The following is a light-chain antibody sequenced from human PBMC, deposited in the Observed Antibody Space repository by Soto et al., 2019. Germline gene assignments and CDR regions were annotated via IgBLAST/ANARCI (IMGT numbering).Light chain of an antibody. CDR3: QQYGSSGT. V-gene: IGKV3-20*01. J-gene: IGKJ1*01. CDR2: GAS. Sequence: EIVITQSPGTRSLSPRERATLSCRASQSVRNNYLAWYQQKPGQAPRLLIYGASNRATGIPDRFSGSGSGTDFTLTISRLEPEDFAVYYCQQYGSSGTFGQGTKVDI. CDR1: QSVRNNY.